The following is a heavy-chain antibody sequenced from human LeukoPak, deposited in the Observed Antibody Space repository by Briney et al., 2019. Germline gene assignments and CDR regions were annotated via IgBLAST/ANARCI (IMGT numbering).Heavy chain of an antibody. J-gene: IGHJ6*03. CDR2: IIPIFGTA. CDR1: GGTFSSYA. Sequence: GASVKVSCKASGGTFSSYAISWVRQAPGQGLEWMGGIIPIFGTANYAQKFQGGVTITADESTSTAYMELSSLRSEDTAVYYCARSPPPSSGWYLDYYYYMDVWGKGTTVTVSS. V-gene: IGHV1-69*13. CDR3: ARSPPPSSGWYLDYYYYMDV. D-gene: IGHD6-19*01.